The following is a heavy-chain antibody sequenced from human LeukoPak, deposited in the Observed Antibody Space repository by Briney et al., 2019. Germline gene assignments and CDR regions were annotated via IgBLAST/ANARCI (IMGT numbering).Heavy chain of an antibody. J-gene: IGHJ4*02. CDR3: ASGADSSNYFLYY. V-gene: IGHV4-4*07. D-gene: IGHD3-22*01. CDR1: GGSISSYY. Sequence: SETLSLTCTVSGGSISSYYWNWIRQPAGKGLEWIGRIYASGITNYHPSLKSRVAISVDTSRNQFSLRLSSVTAADTAVYYCASGADSSNYFLYYWGPGILVTVSS. CDR2: IYASGIT.